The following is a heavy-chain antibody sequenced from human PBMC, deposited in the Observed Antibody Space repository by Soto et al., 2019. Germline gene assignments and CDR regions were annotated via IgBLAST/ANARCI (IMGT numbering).Heavy chain of an antibody. V-gene: IGHV1-46*03. J-gene: IGHJ4*02. CDR2: INPSGGST. D-gene: IGHD3-3*01. CDR1: GYTFTSYY. Sequence: ASVKVCCKASGYTFTSYYMHWVRQAPGQGLEWMGIINPSGGSTSYAQKFQGRVTMTRDTSTSTVYMELSSLRSEDTAVYYCAREPDYDFWSGRYFDYWGQGTLVTVSS. CDR3: AREPDYDFWSGRYFDY.